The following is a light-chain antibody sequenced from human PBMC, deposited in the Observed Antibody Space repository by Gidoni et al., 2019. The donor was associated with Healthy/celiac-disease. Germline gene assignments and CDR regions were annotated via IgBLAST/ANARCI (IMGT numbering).Light chain of an antibody. V-gene: IGKV2-28*01. Sequence: DIVLTQSPLSLPVTPGEPASISCRPSQSLLHSNGYNYLDWYLQKPGQSPQLLIYLGSNRASGVPDRFSGSGSGTDFTLKISRVEAEDVGVYYCMQALQTPRTFGQXTKVEIK. CDR1: QSLLHSNGYNY. CDR3: MQALQTPRT. J-gene: IGKJ1*01. CDR2: LGS.